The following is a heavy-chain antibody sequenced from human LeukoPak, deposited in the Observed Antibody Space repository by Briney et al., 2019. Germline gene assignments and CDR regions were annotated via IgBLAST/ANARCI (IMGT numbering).Heavy chain of an antibody. D-gene: IGHD4-23*01. CDR2: ISSSSGII. V-gene: IGHV3-48*01. CDR1: GFTFSSYW. J-gene: IGHJ4*02. CDR3: ARVARGNSIDY. Sequence: GGSLRLSCAASGFTFSSYWMHWVRQAPGKGLEWVSYISSSSGIIYYADSVKGRFTVSRDNAKNSLFLQMNSLRAEDTAVYYCARVARGNSIDYWGQGTLVTVSS.